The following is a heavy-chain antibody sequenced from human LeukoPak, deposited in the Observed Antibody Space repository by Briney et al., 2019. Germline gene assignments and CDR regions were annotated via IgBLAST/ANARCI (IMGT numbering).Heavy chain of an antibody. J-gene: IGHJ4*02. V-gene: IGHV3-21*01. CDR1: GFLFSGFIDHT. CDR2: ISSSSTSI. D-gene: IGHD2-21*01. CDR3: AREFSVVGNFDY. Sequence: GGSLRLSCADSGFLFSGFIDHTMAWVRQAPGKGLEWVSYISSSSTSISYADSVRGRFSISRDNAQRSLYLHMNSLRDEDTAVYYCAREFSVVGNFDYWGQGTLVIVSP.